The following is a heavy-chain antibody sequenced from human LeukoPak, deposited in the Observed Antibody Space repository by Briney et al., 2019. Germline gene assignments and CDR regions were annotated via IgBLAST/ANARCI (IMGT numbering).Heavy chain of an antibody. Sequence: PGGSLLLSCAASGFTFSSYAMSWVRQAPGKGLEWVSAISGSGGSTYYADSVKGRFTISRDNSENTLYLQMNSLRAEDTAVYYCAKDSDYDSSGYYGGFDYWGQGTLVTVSS. J-gene: IGHJ4*02. V-gene: IGHV3-23*01. CDR2: ISGSGGST. CDR3: AKDSDYDSSGYYGGFDY. D-gene: IGHD3-22*01. CDR1: GFTFSSYA.